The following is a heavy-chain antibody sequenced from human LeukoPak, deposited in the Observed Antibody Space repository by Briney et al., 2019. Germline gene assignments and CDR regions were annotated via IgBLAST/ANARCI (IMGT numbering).Heavy chain of an antibody. CDR2: ISSEGSST. CDR3: ARDLRFCSGGTCYSAFDY. D-gene: IGHD2-15*01. J-gene: IGHJ4*02. V-gene: IGHV3-74*01. Sequence: PGGSLRLSCAASGFTFNSYWMHWVRQVPGKGLVWVSRISSEGSSTSYADSVKGRFTISRDNARNTLNLQMDSLRAADTAVYYSARDLRFCSGGTCYSAFDYWGQGTLVTVSS. CDR1: GFTFNSYW.